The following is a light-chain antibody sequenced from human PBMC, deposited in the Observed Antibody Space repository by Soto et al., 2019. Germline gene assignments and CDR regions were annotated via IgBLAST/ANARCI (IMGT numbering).Light chain of an antibody. CDR1: SSDISSYDH. CDR3: ISYTDRQSYL. CDR2: AVS. Sequence: QSVLTQLASGSGSPGQSITISCSGTSSDISSYDHVAWYQQFPGKSPKLIIYAVSDRPSGVSDRFSGSKSAISASLTISGLQTEDEADYYCISYTDRQSYLFGTGTKVTVL. V-gene: IGLV2-14*03. J-gene: IGLJ1*01.